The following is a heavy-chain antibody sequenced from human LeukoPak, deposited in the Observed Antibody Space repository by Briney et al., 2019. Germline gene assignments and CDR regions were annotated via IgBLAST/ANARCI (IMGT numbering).Heavy chain of an antibody. D-gene: IGHD3-22*01. CDR2: INHSGST. J-gene: IGHJ6*03. Sequence: PSETLSLTCAVYGGSFSGYYWSWIRQPPGKGLEWIGEINHSGSTNYNPSLKSRVTISVDTSKNPFSLKLSSVTAADTAVYYCARGYDSRGYVYYYYYMDVWGKGTTVTVSS. CDR3: ARGYDSRGYVYYYYYMDV. CDR1: GGSFSGYY. V-gene: IGHV4-34*01.